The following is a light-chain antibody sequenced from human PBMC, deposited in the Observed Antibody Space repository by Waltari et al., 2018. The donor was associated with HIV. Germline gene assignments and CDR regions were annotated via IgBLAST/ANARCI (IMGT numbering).Light chain of an antibody. CDR3: QHYNKWPWT. V-gene: IGKV3-15*01. CDR1: QSVSSN. J-gene: IGKJ1*01. CDR2: GAS. Sequence: EIVMTQSPATLSVSTGERATLSCRASQSVSSNLAWYQQKPGQAPRLLIYGASTRATGIPARFSGSGSGTEFTLTISSLQSEDFAVYYCQHYNKWPWTFGQGTKVEIK.